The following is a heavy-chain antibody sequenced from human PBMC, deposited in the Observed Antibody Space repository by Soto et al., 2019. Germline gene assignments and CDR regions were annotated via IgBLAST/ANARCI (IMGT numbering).Heavy chain of an antibody. J-gene: IGHJ4*02. CDR3: ARFNYYDSSGYYSGYYFDY. CDR2: IYYSGST. CDR1: GGSISSGDYY. V-gene: IGHV4-30-4*01. D-gene: IGHD3-22*01. Sequence: QVQLQESGPGLVKPAQTLSLTCTVSGGSISSGDYYWSWIRQPPGKGLEWIGYIYYSGSTYYNPSLKSRVTISVDTSKNQFSLKLSSVTAADTAVYYCARFNYYDSSGYYSGYYFDYWGQGTLVTVSS.